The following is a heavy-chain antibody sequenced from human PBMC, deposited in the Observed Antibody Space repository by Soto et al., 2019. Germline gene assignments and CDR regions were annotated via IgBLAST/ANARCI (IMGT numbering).Heavy chain of an antibody. CDR1: GYTFTSYG. D-gene: IGHD3-3*01. V-gene: IGHV1-18*01. CDR2: ISAYNGNT. Sequence: ASVKVSCKASGYTFTSYGISWVRQAPGQGLEWMGWISAYNGNTNYAQKLQGRVTMTTDTSTSTAYMELRSLRSDDTAVYYCARDALALRFLEWSNNRAYIDYCGQGTLVTVSS. CDR3: ARDALALRFLEWSNNRAYIDY. J-gene: IGHJ4*02.